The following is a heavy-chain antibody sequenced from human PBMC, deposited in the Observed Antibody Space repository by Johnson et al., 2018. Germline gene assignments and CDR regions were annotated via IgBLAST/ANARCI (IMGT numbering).Heavy chain of an antibody. J-gene: IGHJ1*01. Sequence: QVQLVESGGGVVQPGRSLRLCCAASGFTFSSYGMHWVRQAPGKGLEWVAVISSDGSNKYYADSVKGRYTFSRDNPRNTLYLQMNSLRAEDTAVYYCAKGDSGVSFQHWGQGTRVTVSS. D-gene: IGHD6-19*01. CDR2: ISSDGSNK. V-gene: IGHV3-30*18. CDR3: AKGDSGVSFQH. CDR1: GFTFSSYG.